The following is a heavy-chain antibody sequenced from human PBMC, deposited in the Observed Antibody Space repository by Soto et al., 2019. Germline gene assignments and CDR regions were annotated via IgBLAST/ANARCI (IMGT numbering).Heavy chain of an antibody. D-gene: IGHD2-21*02. CDR3: AREGSYCGGDCYHYFDY. CDR1: RGTFSSYA. J-gene: IGHJ4*02. Sequence: QVQLVQSGAEVKKPGSSVKVSCKASRGTFSSYAISWVRQAPGQGLEWMGGIIPIFGTANYAQKFQGRVTITADESTSTAYMELSSLRSEDTAVYYCAREGSYCGGDCYHYFDYWGQGTLVTVSS. CDR2: IIPIFGTA. V-gene: IGHV1-69*01.